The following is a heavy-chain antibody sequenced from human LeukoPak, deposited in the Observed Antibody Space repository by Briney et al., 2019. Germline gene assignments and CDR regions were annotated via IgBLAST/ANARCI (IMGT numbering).Heavy chain of an antibody. CDR2: ISGSGGST. V-gene: IGHV3-23*01. Sequence: GGSLRLSCAASGFTFSSYAMSWVRQAPGKGLEWVSAISGSGGSTYYADSVKGRFTISRDNSKNTLYLQMNSLRAEDTVVYYCAKGQPDEWDYYDSSGYYPFDYWGQGTLVTVSS. CDR3: AKGQPDEWDYYDSSGYYPFDY. CDR1: GFTFSSYA. J-gene: IGHJ4*02. D-gene: IGHD3-22*01.